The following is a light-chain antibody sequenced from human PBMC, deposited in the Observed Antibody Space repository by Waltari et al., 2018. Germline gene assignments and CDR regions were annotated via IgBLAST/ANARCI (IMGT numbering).Light chain of an antibody. Sequence: EIVVTQSPGTLSLSPGERATLSCKASQSLSTNFLGWYQQKPGQAPRLLMYATSRRATGTPDRFSGSGSGTDFTLTISSLQSEDFAVYYCQHYNSRPLTFGGGTKVEMK. CDR2: ATS. V-gene: IGKV3-20*01. CDR3: QHYNSRPLT. CDR1: QSLSTNF. J-gene: IGKJ4*01.